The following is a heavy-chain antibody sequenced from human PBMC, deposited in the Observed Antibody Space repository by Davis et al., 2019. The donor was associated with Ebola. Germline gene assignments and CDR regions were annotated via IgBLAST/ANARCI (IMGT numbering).Heavy chain of an antibody. Sequence: AASVKVSCKASGYSFTTYAINWVRQAPGEGLEWMGWINTNTGNPTYAQGFTGRFVFSLDTSVSTAYLQISSLKAEDTAVYYCATTTIATPGGFDYWGQGTLVTVSS. D-gene: IGHD6-13*01. J-gene: IGHJ4*02. CDR1: GYSFTTYA. CDR2: INTNTGNP. V-gene: IGHV7-4-1*02. CDR3: ATTTIATPGGFDY.